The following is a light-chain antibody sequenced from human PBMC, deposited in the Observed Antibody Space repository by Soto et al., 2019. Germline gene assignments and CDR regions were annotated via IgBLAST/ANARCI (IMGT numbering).Light chain of an antibody. J-gene: IGLJ1*01. V-gene: IGLV2-14*03. CDR2: DVS. CDR1: MSDVGRYNY. Sequence: ALTQPASVSGSPGQSITISCTGTMSDVGRYNYVSWYQQYPGKAPKAMIYDVSNRPSGVSNRFSGSKSGNTASLTISGLQAEDEADYYCNSYAGTSTPYIFGTGTKVTVL. CDR3: NSYAGTSTPYI.